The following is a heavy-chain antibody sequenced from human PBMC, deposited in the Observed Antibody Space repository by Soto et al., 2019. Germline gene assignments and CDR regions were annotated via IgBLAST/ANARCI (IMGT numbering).Heavy chain of an antibody. J-gene: IGHJ4*02. Sequence: SETLSLTCTVSGGSVSSGSYYWSWIRQPPGKGLEWIGYIYYSGSTNYNPSLKSRVTISVDTSKNQFSLKLSSVTAADTAVYYCANSPPTVISDYWGQGTRVTVS. CDR1: GGSVSSGSYY. CDR3: ANSPPTVISDY. CDR2: IYYSGST. D-gene: IGHD4-17*01. V-gene: IGHV4-61*01.